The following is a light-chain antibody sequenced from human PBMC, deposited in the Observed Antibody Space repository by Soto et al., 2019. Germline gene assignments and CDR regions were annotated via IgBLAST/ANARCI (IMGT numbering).Light chain of an antibody. J-gene: IGKJ1*01. CDR2: DAS. Sequence: QVTDSPCTLYASIGDRVTMTCRISQSSSRRLAWYQQKPGKAPKLLIYDASSLERGVPSRFSGSGSGTEFTLTITSLEPDDFATYYCPQYHSWAFAQGTKVDIK. V-gene: IGKV1-5*01. CDR1: QSSSRR. CDR3: PQYHSWA.